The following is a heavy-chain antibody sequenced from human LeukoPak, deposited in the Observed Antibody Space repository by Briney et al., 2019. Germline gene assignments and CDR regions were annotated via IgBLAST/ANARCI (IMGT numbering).Heavy chain of an antibody. CDR2: IYYSGST. CDR1: GGSISSYY. Sequence: SETLSLTCTVSGGSISSYYWSWIRQPPGKGLEWIGYIYYSGSTNYNPSLKSRVTMSVDTSKNQFSLKLSSVTAADTAVYYCARDGCSSTSCLPNWFDPWGQGTLVTVSS. J-gene: IGHJ5*02. CDR3: ARDGCSSTSCLPNWFDP. D-gene: IGHD2-2*01. V-gene: IGHV4-59*12.